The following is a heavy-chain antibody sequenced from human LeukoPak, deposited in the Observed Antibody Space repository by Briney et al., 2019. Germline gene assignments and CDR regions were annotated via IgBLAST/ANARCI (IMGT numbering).Heavy chain of an antibody. CDR2: IYYSGST. J-gene: IGHJ2*01. Sequence: SETLSLTCTVSGGSISSGGYYWSWIRQHPGKGLEWIGYIYYSGSTYYNPSLKSRVTISVDTSKNQFSLKLSSVTAADTAVYYCARGRGPSARYWYLDLWGRGTLVTVSS. CDR3: ARGRGPSARYWYLDL. D-gene: IGHD3-16*01. CDR1: GGSISSGGYY. V-gene: IGHV4-31*03.